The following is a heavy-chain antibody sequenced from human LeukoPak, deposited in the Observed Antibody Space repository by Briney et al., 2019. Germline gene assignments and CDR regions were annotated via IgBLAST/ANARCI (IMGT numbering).Heavy chain of an antibody. D-gene: IGHD6-13*01. Sequence: SETLSLTCAVYGGSFSGYYWSWIRQPPGKGLEWIGEINHSGSTNYNPSLKSRVTISVDTSKNQFSLKLSSVTAADTAVYYCARNFAGSYFDYWGQGTLVTVSS. CDR2: INHSGST. CDR1: GGSFSGYY. J-gene: IGHJ4*02. CDR3: ARNFAGSYFDY. V-gene: IGHV4-34*01.